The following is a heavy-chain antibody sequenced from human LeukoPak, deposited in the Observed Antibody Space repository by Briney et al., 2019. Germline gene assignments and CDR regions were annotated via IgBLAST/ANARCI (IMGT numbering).Heavy chain of an antibody. CDR1: GFTFTTYG. CDR2: IRDSGGRT. CDR3: AKSGGNSRYLLTY. Sequence: GGSLRLSCAASGFTFTTYGMSWVRQAPGKGLEWVSSIRDSGGRTFYADSVKDRFTISRDNSKNTVYLQMNSLRAEDTAVYYCAKSGGNSRYLLTYWGQGTLVTVSS. V-gene: IGHV3-23*01. D-gene: IGHD3-9*01. J-gene: IGHJ4*02.